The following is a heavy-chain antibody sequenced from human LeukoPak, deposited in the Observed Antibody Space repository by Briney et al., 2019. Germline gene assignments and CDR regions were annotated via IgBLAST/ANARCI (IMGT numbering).Heavy chain of an antibody. CDR3: AKGDSYYDFCLDV. D-gene: IGHD3-3*01. CDR1: GSTFRSFA. Sequence: GGSLRLSCAASGSTFRSFAMTWVRLAPGKGLEWVSSVSGSGAKTYYADSVKGRFTISRDNSKNMLYLQMNSLRAEDTAVYYCAKGDSYYDFCLDVWGQGTTVTVSS. J-gene: IGHJ6*02. CDR2: VSGSGAKT. V-gene: IGHV3-23*01.